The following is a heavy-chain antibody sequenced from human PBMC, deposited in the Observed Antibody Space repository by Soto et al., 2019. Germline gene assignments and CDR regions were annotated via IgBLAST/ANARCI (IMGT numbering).Heavy chain of an antibody. V-gene: IGHV4-31*03. CDR1: GGSISRGVYY. CDR3: ARASITMVWSAETKFDY. CDR2: IYYSGST. D-gene: IGHD3-10*01. J-gene: IGHJ4*02. Sequence: SETLSLTCTVSGGSISRGVYYWSWIRQHPGKGLEWIGYIYYSGSTYYNPSLKSRVTISVDTSKNQFSLKLSSVTAADTAVYYCARASITMVWSAETKFDYWGQGTLVTVSS.